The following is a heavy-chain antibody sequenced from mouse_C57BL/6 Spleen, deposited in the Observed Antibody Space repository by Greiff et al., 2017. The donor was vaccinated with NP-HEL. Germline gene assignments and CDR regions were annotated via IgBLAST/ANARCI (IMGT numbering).Heavy chain of an antibody. D-gene: IGHD1-1*01. V-gene: IGHV2-9-1*01. CDR2: IWTGGGT. J-gene: IGHJ4*01. CDR1: GFSLTSYA. CDR3: ARNSASYGSSPYYDAMDY. Sequence: QVQLQQSGPGLVAPSQSLSITCTVSGFSLTSYAISWVRQPPGKGLEWLGVIWTGGGTNYNSALKSRLSISKDNSKSQVFLKMNSLQTDDTARYYCARNSASYGSSPYYDAMDYWGQGTSVTVSS.